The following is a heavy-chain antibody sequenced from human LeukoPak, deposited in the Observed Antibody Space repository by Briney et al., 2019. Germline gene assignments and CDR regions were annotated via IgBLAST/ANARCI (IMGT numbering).Heavy chain of an antibody. CDR1: GGSLSSSSYY. D-gene: IGHD3-3*01. CDR3: ARGSATYYDFWSGYSGGDAFDI. Sequence: SETLSLTCTVSGGSLSSSSYYWGWLRQPPGKGLEWLGSIYYSGSTYYNPSLKSRVTISVDTCKNQFSLKLSSVTAADTAVYYCARGSATYYDFWSGYSGGDAFDIWGQGTMVTVSS. J-gene: IGHJ3*02. CDR2: IYYSGST. V-gene: IGHV4-39*07.